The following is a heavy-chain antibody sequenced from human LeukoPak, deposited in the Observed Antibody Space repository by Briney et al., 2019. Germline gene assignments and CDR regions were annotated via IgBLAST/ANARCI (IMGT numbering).Heavy chain of an antibody. CDR3: VRGSLYDILTGYHENYFDY. CDR2: ISGSSSYR. CDR1: GFTFSSYN. D-gene: IGHD3-9*01. Sequence: PGGSLRLSCTFSGFTFSSYNMDWVRQAPGKGLEWVSSISGSSSYRYYADLVEGRLTISRDNAKNSLFLQMNSLTADDTAVYYCVRGSLYDILTGYHENYFDYWGQGIVVTVSS. V-gene: IGHV3-21*01. J-gene: IGHJ4*02.